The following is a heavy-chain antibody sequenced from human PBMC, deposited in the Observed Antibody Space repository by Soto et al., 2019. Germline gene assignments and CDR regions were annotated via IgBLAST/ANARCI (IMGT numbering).Heavy chain of an antibody. D-gene: IGHD7-27*01. Sequence: SETLSLTCTVSGDSISSDYWRWIRQSPGKGLEWIGFIYYGGSTNYNPSLKSRVTISVDTPKNQFSLKLSSVTAADTAVYYCAKNWNWGSLVHWGQGTLVTVSS. J-gene: IGHJ4*02. V-gene: IGHV4-59*08. CDR3: AKNWNWGSLVH. CDR1: GDSISSDY. CDR2: IYYGGST.